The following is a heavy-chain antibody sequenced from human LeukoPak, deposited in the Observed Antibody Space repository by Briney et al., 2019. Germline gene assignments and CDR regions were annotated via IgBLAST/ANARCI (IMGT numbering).Heavy chain of an antibody. CDR1: GFTFSSYE. V-gene: IGHV3-48*03. CDR2: ISSTGSTI. J-gene: IGHJ4*02. D-gene: IGHD3-10*01. CDR3: ASRVPGGTGFFDY. Sequence: GGSLRLSCVASGFTFSSYEMNWVRQAPGKGLEWVSYISSTGSTIYYADSVKGRFTISRDNAKNSLYLQMNSLRAEDTAVYYCASRVPGGTGFFDYWGQGTLVTVSS.